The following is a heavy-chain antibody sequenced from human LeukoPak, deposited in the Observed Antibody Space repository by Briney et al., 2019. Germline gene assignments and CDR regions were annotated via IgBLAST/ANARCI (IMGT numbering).Heavy chain of an antibody. CDR3: ARDEGSYYDYFDY. CDR1: GYTFTRYG. V-gene: IGHV1-18*01. CDR2: INAYNGDT. J-gene: IGHJ4*02. Sequence: ASVKVSCKASGYTFTRYGISWVRQVPGQGFEWMGWINAYNGDTNYAQKLQGRVTMTTDTSTSTAYMELRSLRSDDTAVYYCARDEGSYYDYFDYWGQGTQVTVSS. D-gene: IGHD3-22*01.